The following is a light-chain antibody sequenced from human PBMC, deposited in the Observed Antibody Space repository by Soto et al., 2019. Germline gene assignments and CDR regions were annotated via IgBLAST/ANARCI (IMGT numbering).Light chain of an antibody. V-gene: IGKV1-6*01. CDR3: LQAYNYPWT. CDR1: QGITND. J-gene: IGKJ1*01. CDR2: AAS. Sequence: AIQMTQSPSSLSASVGDRVTITCRAIQGITNDLGWYQQHPGKAPKLLIFAASNLQSGVPSRFSGSGSGTDFTLTINGLQPEDFATYYCLQAYNYPWTFGQGTKVEIK.